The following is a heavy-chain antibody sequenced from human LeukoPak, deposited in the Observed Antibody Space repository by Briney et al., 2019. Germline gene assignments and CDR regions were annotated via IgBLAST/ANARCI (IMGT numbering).Heavy chain of an antibody. V-gene: IGHV4-59*08. CDR3: ARLGKEVTYRAYYLDY. CDR1: GGSISTDY. J-gene: IGHJ4*02. D-gene: IGHD1-26*01. Sequence: SETLSLTCTVSGGSISTDYWSWIRQPPGKGLEYIAFIHYSGHTNYNPSLKSRVTISIDTSKNQLSLKLSSATAADTAVYYCARLGKEVTYRAYYLDYWGQGTLVTVSS. CDR2: IHYSGHT.